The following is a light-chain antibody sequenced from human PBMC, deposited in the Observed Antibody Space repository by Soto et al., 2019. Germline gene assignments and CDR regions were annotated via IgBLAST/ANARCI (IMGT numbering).Light chain of an antibody. CDR2: GAS. V-gene: IGKV3-20*01. CDR1: QSVSSL. CDR3: QQYGSSHPRT. J-gene: IGKJ1*01. Sequence: EIVLTQSPVTLSLSPGERATLSCRASQSVSSLLAWYQQKPGQAPRLLIYGASTRATDVPDRFSGSGSGADFTLSISRLEPEDFAVYYCQQYGSSHPRTFGQGTKVDIK.